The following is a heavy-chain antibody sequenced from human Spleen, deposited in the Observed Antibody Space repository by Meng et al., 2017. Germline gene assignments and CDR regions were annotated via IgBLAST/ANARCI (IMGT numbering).Heavy chain of an antibody. J-gene: IGHJ5*01. Sequence: VQLQDSGPGLVKPSQTLSLTCTVSGGSISTSSYYWTWIRQLPGKGLECIGYIYYSGTTNYKPSLKRRITISVDTAKNQFSLKLNSVTAADTAVYYCARGRGRGSPNWFDAWGHGTLVTVSS. CDR1: GGSISTSSYY. D-gene: IGHD3-10*01. CDR3: ARGRGRGSPNWFDA. V-gene: IGHV4-31*03. CDR2: IYYSGTT.